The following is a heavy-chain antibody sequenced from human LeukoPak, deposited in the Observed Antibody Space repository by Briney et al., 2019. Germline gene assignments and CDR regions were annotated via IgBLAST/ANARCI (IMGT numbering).Heavy chain of an antibody. Sequence: SVKVSCKASGYTFTGYYMHWVRQAPGQGLEWMGWIIPIFGTANYAQKFQGRVTITADKSTSTAYMELRSLRSDDTAVYYCARDRPFSVGATSIFDYWGQGTLVTVSS. CDR2: IIPIFGTA. D-gene: IGHD1-26*01. CDR1: GYTFTGYY. V-gene: IGHV1-69*06. CDR3: ARDRPFSVGATSIFDY. J-gene: IGHJ4*02.